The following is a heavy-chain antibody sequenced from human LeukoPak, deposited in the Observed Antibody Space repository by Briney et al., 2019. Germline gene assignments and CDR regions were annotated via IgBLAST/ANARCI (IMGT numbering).Heavy chain of an antibody. V-gene: IGHV1-69*04. Sequence: SVKVSCKASGGTFSSYAIGWVRQAPGQGLEWMGRIIPILGIANYAQKFQGRVTITADKSTSSAYMELSSLRSEDTAVYYCASPTVKYCSGGSCYSDYYYYGMDVWGQGTTVTVSS. J-gene: IGHJ6*02. CDR1: GGTFSSYA. D-gene: IGHD2-15*01. CDR3: ASPTVKYCSGGSCYSDYYYYGMDV. CDR2: IIPILGIA.